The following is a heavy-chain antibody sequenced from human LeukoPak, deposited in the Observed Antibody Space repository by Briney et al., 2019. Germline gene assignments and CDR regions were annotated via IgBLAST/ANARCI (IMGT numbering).Heavy chain of an antibody. CDR2: INRDGSEK. V-gene: IGHV3-7*02. CDR3: SRALVGGTNYFDP. J-gene: IGHJ5*02. D-gene: IGHD1-26*01. Sequence: GGPLRLSCAASGFTFSRSGMHWVRQAPGKGLEWVANINRDGSEKYYVDSVRGRFTISRDNAKNSLYLQMNSLRADDTAVYYCSRALVGGTNYFDPWGQGTLVTVSS. CDR1: GFTFSRSG.